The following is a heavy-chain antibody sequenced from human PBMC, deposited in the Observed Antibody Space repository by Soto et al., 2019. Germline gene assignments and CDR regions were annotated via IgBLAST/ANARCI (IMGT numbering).Heavy chain of an antibody. CDR1: GFTFGDYA. J-gene: IGHJ6*03. D-gene: IGHD4-4*01. Sequence: PGGSLRLSCTASGFTFGDYAMSWFRQAPEKGLEWVGFIRGKAYGGTTEYAASVKGRFTISRDDSRTIASLQMNSLKTEDTAVYYCTRGLSVTTRLWYYYYMDVWGKGTTVTVSS. CDR2: IRGKAYGGTT. V-gene: IGHV3-49*03. CDR3: TRGLSVTTRLWYYYYMDV.